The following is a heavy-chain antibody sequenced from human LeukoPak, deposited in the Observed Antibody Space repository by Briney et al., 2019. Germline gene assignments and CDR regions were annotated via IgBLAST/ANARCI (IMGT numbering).Heavy chain of an antibody. D-gene: IGHD5-18*01. Sequence: GGSLRLSCAASGFTFSSYSMNWVRQAPGKGLEWVSSISSSSSYIYYADSVKGRFTISRDNAKNSLYQQMNSLRAEDTAVYYCARVPVDTAITLAFDYYYYGMNVWGQGTTVTVSS. CDR2: ISSSSSYI. J-gene: IGHJ6*02. CDR1: GFTFSSYS. V-gene: IGHV3-21*01. CDR3: ARVPVDTAITLAFDYYYYGMNV.